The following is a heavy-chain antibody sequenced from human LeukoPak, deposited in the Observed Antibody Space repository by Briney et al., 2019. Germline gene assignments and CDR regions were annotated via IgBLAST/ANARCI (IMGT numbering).Heavy chain of an antibody. J-gene: IGHJ5*02. CDR3: ARGDYYGSPKVVAA. CDR1: GYTFTSYG. V-gene: IGHV1-18*01. Sequence: ASVKASCKTSGYTFTSYGISWVRQAPGHGLEWMGWISAYNGNTNYAQKLQGRVTMTTDTSTSTAYMELRSLRSDDTAVFYCARGDYYGSPKVVAAWGQGTLVTVSS. D-gene: IGHD3-10*01. CDR2: ISAYNGNT.